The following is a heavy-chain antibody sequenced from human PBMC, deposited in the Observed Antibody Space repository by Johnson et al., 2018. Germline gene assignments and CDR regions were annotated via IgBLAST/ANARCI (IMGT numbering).Heavy chain of an antibody. Sequence: VQLVESGGGVVQPGRSXRLSCSASGFSFSNYVMHWVRQAPGKGLEWVAVTSNDEGIKYYVDSVKGRFTISRDNSKGTLYLQINSLRAEDTAVYYCATGAISGVIYREFFQHWGQGTLVTVSS. D-gene: IGHD3-10*01. CDR3: ATGAISGVIYREFFQH. CDR1: GFSFSNYV. CDR2: TSNDEGIK. J-gene: IGHJ1*01. V-gene: IGHV3-30*03.